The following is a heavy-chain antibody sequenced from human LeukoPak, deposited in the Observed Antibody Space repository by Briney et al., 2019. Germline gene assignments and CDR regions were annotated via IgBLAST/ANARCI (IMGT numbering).Heavy chain of an antibody. D-gene: IGHD6-13*01. V-gene: IGHV4-61*02. CDR1: GASISSGTYY. Sequence: SQTLSLTCTVSGASISSGTYYWNWIRQPAGKGLEWIGRIFASGSTNYNPSLKSRVTMSVDTSKNQFSLKLSSVTAADTAVYYCARVYYSNSYDYWYFDLWGRGTLVTVSS. CDR2: IFASGST. J-gene: IGHJ2*01. CDR3: ARVYYSNSYDYWYFDL.